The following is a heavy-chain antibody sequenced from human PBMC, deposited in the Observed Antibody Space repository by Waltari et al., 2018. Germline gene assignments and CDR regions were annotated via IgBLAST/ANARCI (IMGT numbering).Heavy chain of an antibody. CDR1: GFTFSRYG. Sequence: QVQLVESGGGVVQPGRSLRLSCPAPGFTFSRYGLHWVRQAPGKGLEWVAVISYDGSNKYYADSVKGRFTISRDNSKNTLYLQMNSLRAEDTAVYYCAKVGNSSPDYWGQGTLVTVSS. V-gene: IGHV3-30*18. CDR2: ISYDGSNK. J-gene: IGHJ4*02. D-gene: IGHD6-13*01. CDR3: AKVGNSSPDY.